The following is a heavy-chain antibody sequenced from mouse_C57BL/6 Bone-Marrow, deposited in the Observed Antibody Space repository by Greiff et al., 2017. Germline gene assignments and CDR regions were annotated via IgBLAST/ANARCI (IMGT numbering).Heavy chain of an antibody. CDR1: GFTFSDYY. Sequence: DVKLVESGGGLVQPGGSLKLSCAASGFTFSDYYMYWVRQTPEKRLEWVAYISNGGGSTYYPDTVKGRFTISSDNAKNTLYLQMSSLKSEDTAMYYYERHGGYDSRTEWYFDVWGTGTTVTVSS. D-gene: IGHD1-1*01. CDR2: ISNGGGST. J-gene: IGHJ1*03. V-gene: IGHV5-12*01. CDR3: ERHGGYDSRTEWYFDV.